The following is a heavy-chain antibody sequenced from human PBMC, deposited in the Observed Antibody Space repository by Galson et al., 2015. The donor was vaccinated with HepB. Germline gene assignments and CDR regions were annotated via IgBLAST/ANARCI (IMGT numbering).Heavy chain of an antibody. CDR3: ANAPDSSGYVY. J-gene: IGHJ4*02. D-gene: IGHD3-22*01. Sequence: SVKVSCKASGYTFTYRYLHWVRQAPGQALEWMGWITPFNGNTNYAQKFQDRVTITRDRSMSTAYMELSSLRYEDTAMYYCANAPDSSGYVYWGQGTLVTVSS. V-gene: IGHV1-45*02. CDR2: ITPFNGNT. CDR1: GYTFTYRY.